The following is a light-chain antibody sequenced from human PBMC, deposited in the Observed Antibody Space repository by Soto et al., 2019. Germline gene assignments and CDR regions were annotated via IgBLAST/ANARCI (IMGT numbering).Light chain of an antibody. CDR3: YHYFSPPYT. CDR2: WAS. V-gene: IGKV4-1*01. CDR1: QSVLYSSNNKNY. Sequence: DIVMTQSPDSLAVSLGERATINCKSSQSVLYSSNNKNYLAWYQQKPGQPPKLLIYWASTRESGVPDRFSGSGSGTDFSLTISSLQAEDVAVYYCYHYFSPPYTFGQGTKLEIK. J-gene: IGKJ2*01.